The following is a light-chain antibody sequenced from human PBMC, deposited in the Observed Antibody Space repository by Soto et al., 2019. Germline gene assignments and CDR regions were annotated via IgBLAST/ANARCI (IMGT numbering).Light chain of an antibody. CDR3: QDYSDWPTWT. J-gene: IGKJ1*01. V-gene: IGKV3-15*01. CDR2: GAS. Sequence: EIVLTQSPGTLSLSPGERGTLSCRASQSVSSNYLAWYQQKPGQAPRLLIYGASTRATGIPARFSGSGSGTEFTLTISSLQSEDFAVYYCQDYSDWPTWTFGQGTKVDIK. CDR1: QSVSSN.